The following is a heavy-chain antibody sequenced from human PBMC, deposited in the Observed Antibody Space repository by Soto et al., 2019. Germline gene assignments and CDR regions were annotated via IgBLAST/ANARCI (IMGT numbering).Heavy chain of an antibody. CDR2: IYYSGST. Sequence: QVQLQESGPGLVKPSETLSLTCTVSGGSISSYYWSWIRQPPGKGLEWIGYIYYSGSTNYNPSLKSRVTISVDTSKNQFSLKLSSVTAADTAVYYCARGLLHDYVWGRGVYYYGMDVWGQGTTVTVSS. D-gene: IGHD3-16*01. CDR1: GGSISSYY. CDR3: ARGLLHDYVWGRGVYYYGMDV. J-gene: IGHJ6*02. V-gene: IGHV4-59*01.